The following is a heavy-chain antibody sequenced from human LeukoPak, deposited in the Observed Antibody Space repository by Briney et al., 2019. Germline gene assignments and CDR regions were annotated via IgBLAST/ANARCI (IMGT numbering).Heavy chain of an antibody. V-gene: IGHV4-34*01. D-gene: IGHD2-2*01. CDR3: ARDRETRYCSSTSCLNWFDP. CDR1: GGSFSGYY. J-gene: IGHJ5*02. Sequence: TPSETLSLTCAVYGGSFSGYYWSWIRQPPGKGLEWIGEINHSGSTNYNPSLKSRVTISVDTSKNQFSLKLSSVTAADTAVYYCARDRETRYCSSTSCLNWFDPWGQGTLVTVSS. CDR2: INHSGST.